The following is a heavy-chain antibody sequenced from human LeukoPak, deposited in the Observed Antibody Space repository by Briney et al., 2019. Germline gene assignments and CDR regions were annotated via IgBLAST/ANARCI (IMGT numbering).Heavy chain of an antibody. Sequence: GESLKISCKGSEYSFTTHWIGWVRQMPGKGLDWMGIIFPGDSDTTYSPSFQGQVTISADKSISTAYLQWSSLKASDTAMYYCARRVVTAITSFDAFDIWGQGTMVTVSS. CDR2: IFPGDSDT. J-gene: IGHJ3*02. CDR1: EYSFTTHW. CDR3: ARRVVTAITSFDAFDI. V-gene: IGHV5-51*01. D-gene: IGHD2-21*02.